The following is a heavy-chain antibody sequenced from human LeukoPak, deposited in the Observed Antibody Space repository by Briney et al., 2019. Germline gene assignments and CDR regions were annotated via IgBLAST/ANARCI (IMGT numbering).Heavy chain of an antibody. J-gene: IGHJ6*03. CDR3: AKSSEYCDSSSCYNYYYYLDV. V-gene: IGHV3-23*01. Sequence: GGSLRLSCAASKFTFSRYVMSWVRQAPGKGLEWVSGISGSGGTSYYADSVKGRFTISRDNSKNTLYLQMNSLRAEDTAVYYCAKSSEYCDSSSCYNYYYYLDVWGKGTSVTVSS. CDR2: ISGSGGTS. CDR1: KFTFSRYV. D-gene: IGHD2-2*02.